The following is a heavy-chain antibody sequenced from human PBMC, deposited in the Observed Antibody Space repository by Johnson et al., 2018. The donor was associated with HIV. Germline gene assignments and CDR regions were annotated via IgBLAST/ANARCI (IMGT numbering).Heavy chain of an antibody. J-gene: IGHJ3*02. D-gene: IGHD5-12*01. V-gene: IGHV3-15*01. CDR2: ITIKTDSETT. CDR1: GFTFSSYR. CDR3: TTNHDAGLRDDRVVDIVATIGGDAVEI. Sequence: MQLVESGGGVVQPGRSLRLSCAASGFTFSSYRMHWVRQATGKGLEWVAHITIKTDSETTAYSAPVRCTITISRDKTTITLHLQMNSLKTEDTAVYYCTTNHDAGLRDDRVVDIVATIGGDAVEIWDQGTMVTVSS.